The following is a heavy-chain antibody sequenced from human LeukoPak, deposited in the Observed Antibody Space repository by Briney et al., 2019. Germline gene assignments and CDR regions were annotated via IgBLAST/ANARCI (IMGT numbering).Heavy chain of an antibody. D-gene: IGHD3-10*01. CDR3: ARALDYYGSGSSNWFDP. CDR2: IIPIFGTA. V-gene: IGHV1-69*06. Sequence: GASVKVSCKASGGTFSSYAISWVRQAPGQGLEWMGGIIPIFGTANYAQKFQGRVTITADKSTSTAYMELSSLRSEDTAVYYCARALDYYGSGSSNWFDPWGQGTLVTVSS. CDR1: GGTFSSYA. J-gene: IGHJ5*02.